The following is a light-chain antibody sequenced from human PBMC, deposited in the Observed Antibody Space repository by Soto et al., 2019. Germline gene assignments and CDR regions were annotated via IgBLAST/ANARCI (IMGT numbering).Light chain of an antibody. CDR2: GAS. Sequence: EIVLTQSPGTLSLSPGEGATLSCRASRSVSSNHLAWYQQKPGQAPRLLIFGASSRASDIPDRFSGSGSGTDFTLTISRLEPEDFVVYYCQQYGSSPPYTFGQGTKLEIK. CDR1: RSVSSNH. V-gene: IGKV3-20*01. CDR3: QQYGSSPPYT. J-gene: IGKJ2*01.